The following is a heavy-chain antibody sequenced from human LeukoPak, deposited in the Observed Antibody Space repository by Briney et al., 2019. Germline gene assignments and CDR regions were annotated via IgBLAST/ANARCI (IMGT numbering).Heavy chain of an antibody. CDR2: INPNSGGT. J-gene: IGHJ4*02. D-gene: IGHD5-18*01. CDR3: ARDLSGYSYGVPDY. V-gene: IGHV1-2*02. Sequence: GASVKVSCKASGYTFTGYYMHWVRQAPGQGLEWMGWINPNSGGTNYAQKFQGRVTMTRDTSISTVYMELSSLRSEDTAVYYCARDLSGYSYGVPDYWGQGTLVTVSS. CDR1: GYTFTGYY.